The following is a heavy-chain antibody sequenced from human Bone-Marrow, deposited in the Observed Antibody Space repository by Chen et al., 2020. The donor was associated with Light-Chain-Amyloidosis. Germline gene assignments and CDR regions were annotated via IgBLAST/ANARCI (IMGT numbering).Heavy chain of an antibody. CDR3: AKDISYDDILPGYPADAFDI. D-gene: IGHD3-9*01. CDR1: GLTFSNYP. V-gene: IGHV3-23*01. J-gene: IGHJ3*02. Sequence: VQLLESGGALVQPGGSLRLSCEASGLTFSNYPMSWVRQAPGKGLEWVSVISESGDTYYGDSVKGRLTISRDNSKNALFLQMNSLRAEDTAVYYCAKDISYDDILPGYPADAFDIWGQGTMVTVSS. CDR2: ISESGDT.